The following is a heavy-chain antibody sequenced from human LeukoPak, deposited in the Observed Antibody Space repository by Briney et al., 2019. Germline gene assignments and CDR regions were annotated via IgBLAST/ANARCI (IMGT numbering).Heavy chain of an antibody. CDR2: INSSSSYI. J-gene: IGHJ4*02. D-gene: IGHD3-22*01. V-gene: IGHV3-21*01. Sequence: GGALRLSCAASGFTLSSYSKKWVRQAPREGVELVSSINSSSSYIYYADAVKGRFTISRDNAKNSLYLQMNSLRAEDTAVYYCARLYYYDSSGYEEFDYWGQGTLVTVSS. CDR1: GFTLSSYS. CDR3: ARLYYYDSSGYEEFDY.